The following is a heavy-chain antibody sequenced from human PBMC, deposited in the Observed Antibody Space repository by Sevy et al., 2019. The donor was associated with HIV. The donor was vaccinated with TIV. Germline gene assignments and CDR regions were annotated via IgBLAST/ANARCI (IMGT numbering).Heavy chain of an antibody. CDR3: ARDIVVVPAAMRGGDYYYYYGMDV. D-gene: IGHD2-2*01. CDR2: INTNTGNP. Sequence: ASVKVSCKASGYTFTSYAMNWVRQAPGQGLEWMGWINTNTGNPTYAQGFTGRFVFSLDTSVSTAYLQISSLKAEDTAVYYCARDIVVVPAAMRGGDYYYYYGMDVWGQGTMVTVSS. CDR1: GYTFTSYA. J-gene: IGHJ6*02. V-gene: IGHV7-4-1*02.